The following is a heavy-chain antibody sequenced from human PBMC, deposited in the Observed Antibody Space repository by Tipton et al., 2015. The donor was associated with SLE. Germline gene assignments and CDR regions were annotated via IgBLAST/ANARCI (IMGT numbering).Heavy chain of an antibody. J-gene: IGHJ4*02. CDR2: INHSGST. D-gene: IGHD2-15*01. CDR1: GGSFSGYY. Sequence: LSCAVYGGSFSGYYWSWIRQPPGKGLEWIGDINHSGSTNYNPSLKSRVTISVDPSKNQFSLKLSSVTAADTAVYYCATANCSLGGCILDSWGRGTLVTVSS. V-gene: IGHV4-34*01. CDR3: ATANCSLGGCILDS.